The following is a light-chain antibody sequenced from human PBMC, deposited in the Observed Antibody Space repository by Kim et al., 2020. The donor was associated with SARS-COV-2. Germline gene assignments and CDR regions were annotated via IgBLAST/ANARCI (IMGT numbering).Light chain of an antibody. CDR1: QGISSS. J-gene: IGKJ4*01. Sequence: ASVGDRVTSACRASQGISSSLAWYQQKPRKAPKLLIYAASTLQSGVPSRFSGRGSGTDFTLTISSLQPEDFATYYCQQINSYPLTFGGGTKVDIK. V-gene: IGKV1-9*01. CDR3: QQINSYPLT. CDR2: AAS.